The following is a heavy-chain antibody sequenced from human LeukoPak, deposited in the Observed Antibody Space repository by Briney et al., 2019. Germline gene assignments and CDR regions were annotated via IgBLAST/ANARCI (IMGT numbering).Heavy chain of an antibody. CDR2: IYSGGST. J-gene: IGHJ4*02. CDR1: GFTVSSNY. Sequence: GGSLRLSCAASGFTVSSNYMSWVRQAPGKGLEWVSVIYSGGSTYYADSVKGRFTISRDNSRNTLYLQMNSLRAEDTAVYYCAKDAGRYCSGGSCYPLDYWGQGTLVTVSS. D-gene: IGHD2-15*01. CDR3: AKDAGRYCSGGSCYPLDY. V-gene: IGHV3-53*05.